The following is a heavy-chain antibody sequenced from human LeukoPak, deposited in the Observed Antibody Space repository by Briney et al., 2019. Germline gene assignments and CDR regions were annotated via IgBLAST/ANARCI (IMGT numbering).Heavy chain of an antibody. Sequence: SQTLSLTCVISGDRVSSNSATWNWIRQSPSRGLEWLGRTYYSSKWYSDYAVSVKSRITINPDTSKNQNCLQLNSVTTEGTAVYYCARGNWIQRNWFDYGGQGNVTTVSA. D-gene: IGHD1-20*01. J-gene: IGHJ5*01. CDR1: GDRVSSNSAT. CDR2: TYYSSKWYS. V-gene: IGHV6-1*01. CDR3: ARGNWIQRNWFDY.